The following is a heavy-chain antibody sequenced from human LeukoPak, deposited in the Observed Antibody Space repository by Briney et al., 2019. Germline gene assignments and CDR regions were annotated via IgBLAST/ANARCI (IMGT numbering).Heavy chain of an antibody. Sequence: SQTLSLTCTVSGGSISSGGYYWSWIRQHPGKGLEGIGYIYYSGSTYYNPSLKSRVTISVDTSKNQFSLKLSSVTAADTAVYYCARWGDNIVVVPAAMNAYFDYWGQGTLVTVSS. CDR1: GGSISSGGYY. D-gene: IGHD2-2*01. CDR3: ARWGDNIVVVPAAMNAYFDY. CDR2: IYYSGST. J-gene: IGHJ4*02. V-gene: IGHV4-31*03.